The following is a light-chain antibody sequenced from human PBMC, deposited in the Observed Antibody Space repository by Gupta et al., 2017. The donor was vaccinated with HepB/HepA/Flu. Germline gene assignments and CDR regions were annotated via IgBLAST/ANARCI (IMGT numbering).Light chain of an antibody. J-gene: IGLJ1*01. V-gene: IGLV4-69*01. CDR1: SGHSEDA. Sequence: QLVLTQPPSASSSLGASVMLTCTLSSGHSEDAIAWHQQQPEKGPRFLIKVYRDGSHNRGDGVPDRFSGSTSAAALNITISSLQSEDESDYYCQNWSPGIWVFGTGTKVTVL. CDR2: VYRDGSH. CDR3: QNWSPGIWV.